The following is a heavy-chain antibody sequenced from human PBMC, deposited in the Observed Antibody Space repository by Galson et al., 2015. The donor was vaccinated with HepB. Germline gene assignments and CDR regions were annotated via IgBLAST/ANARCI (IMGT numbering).Heavy chain of an antibody. CDR3: ATDLYYGSGSYPQVRDY. CDR2: INPNSGGT. D-gene: IGHD3-10*01. Sequence: SVKVSCKASGYTFTGYYMHWVRQAPGQGLEWMGWINPNSGGTNYAQKFQGRVTMTRDTSINTAYMELSRLRSDDTAVYYCATDLYYGSGSYPQVRDYWGQGTLVTVSS. CDR1: GYTFTGYY. V-gene: IGHV1-2*02. J-gene: IGHJ4*02.